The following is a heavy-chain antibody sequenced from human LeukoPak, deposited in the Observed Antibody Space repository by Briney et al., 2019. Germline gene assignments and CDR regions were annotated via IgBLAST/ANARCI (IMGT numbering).Heavy chain of an antibody. CDR2: ITSSSSTI. Sequence: GGSLRLSCAASGFTFSTYSMNWVRQAPGKGLEWVSYITSSSSTIYYADSVKGRFTISRDNSKDTLYLQMSSVRVDDTAVYYCARDRGRYYDSRGFYWGYYFDSWGQGILVTVST. V-gene: IGHV3-48*01. D-gene: IGHD3-22*01. CDR3: ARDRGRYYDSRGFYWGYYFDS. CDR1: GFTFSTYS. J-gene: IGHJ4*02.